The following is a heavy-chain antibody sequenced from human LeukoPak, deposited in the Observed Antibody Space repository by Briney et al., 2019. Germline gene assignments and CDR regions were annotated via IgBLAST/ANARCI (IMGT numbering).Heavy chain of an antibody. CDR1: GFTFNTYP. Sequence: GGSLRLSCAASGFTFNTYPLHWVRQAPGKGLEWVAFISYDGSSKYYTDSVKGRFTISRDISKNTLYLQMNTLRADDTAVYFCARDLMATIYYYYGMDVWGRGTTVTVSS. V-gene: IGHV3-30-3*01. D-gene: IGHD5-24*01. CDR3: ARDLMATIYYYYGMDV. CDR2: ISYDGSSK. J-gene: IGHJ6*02.